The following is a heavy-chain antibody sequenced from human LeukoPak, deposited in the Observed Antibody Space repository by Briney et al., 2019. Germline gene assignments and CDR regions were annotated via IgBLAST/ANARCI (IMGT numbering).Heavy chain of an antibody. V-gene: IGHV4-59*01. CDR2: IYYSGST. D-gene: IGHD3-22*01. J-gene: IGHJ4*02. CDR3: ARQRFDYYDSSGYYYGFDY. Sequence: PSETLPLTCTVSGGSISSYYWSWIRQPPGKGLEWIGYIYYSGSTNYNPSLKSRVTISVDTSKNQFSLKLSSVTAADTAVYYCARQRFDYYDSSGYYYGFDYWGQGTLVTVSS. CDR1: GGSISSYY.